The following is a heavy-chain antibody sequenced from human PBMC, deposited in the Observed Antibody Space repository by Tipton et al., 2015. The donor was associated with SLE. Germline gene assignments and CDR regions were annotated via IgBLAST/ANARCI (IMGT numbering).Heavy chain of an antibody. CDR1: GFTFSSYS. J-gene: IGHJ6*03. V-gene: IGHV3-21*01. Sequence: SLRLSCAASGFTFSSYSMNWVRQAPGKGLEWVSSISSSSSYIYYADSVKGRFTISRDNAKNSLYLQMNSLRAEDTAVYYCARVRYCSGGSCDYYYYMDVWGEGTTVTVSS. CDR2: ISSSSSYI. D-gene: IGHD2-15*01. CDR3: ARVRYCSGGSCDYYYYMDV.